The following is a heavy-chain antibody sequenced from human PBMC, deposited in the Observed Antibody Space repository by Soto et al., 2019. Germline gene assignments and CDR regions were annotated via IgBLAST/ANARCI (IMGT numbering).Heavy chain of an antibody. Sequence: QVQLVQAGPDLKRPGASMKVSCKASGYTFTSYGISWVRQAPVQGLEWMAWISPLKGRTQYSQKAQGRVTLSTDTSSNTAYMEMTTLRVDYTAVYYCAMDYGDRPEYFKHWGQGTLVTVS. D-gene: IGHD4-17*01. CDR1: GYTFTSYG. V-gene: IGHV1-18*04. CDR2: ISPLKGRT. CDR3: AMDYGDRPEYFKH. J-gene: IGHJ1*01.